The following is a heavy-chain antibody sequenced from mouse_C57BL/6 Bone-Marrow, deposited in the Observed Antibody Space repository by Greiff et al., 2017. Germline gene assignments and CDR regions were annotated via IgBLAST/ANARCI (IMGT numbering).Heavy chain of an antibody. CDR3: TRGYDGFTYYFDY. D-gene: IGHD2-3*01. Sequence: QVQLQQSGAELVRPGASVTLSCKASGYTFTDYEMHWVKQTPVHGLEWIGAIDPETGGTAYNQKFKGKAILTADKSSSTAYMELRSLTSEDSAVYYCTRGYDGFTYYFDYWGQGTTLTVSS. CDR1: GYTFTDYE. CDR2: IDPETGGT. J-gene: IGHJ2*01. V-gene: IGHV1-15*01.